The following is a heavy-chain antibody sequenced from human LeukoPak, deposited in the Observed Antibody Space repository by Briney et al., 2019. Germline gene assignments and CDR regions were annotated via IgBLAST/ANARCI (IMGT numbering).Heavy chain of an antibody. CDR1: GFTFSNYA. CDR2: ISASSVTI. D-gene: IGHD3-10*01. J-gene: IGHJ3*02. V-gene: IGHV3-48*04. Sequence: PSGGSLILSCAASGFTFSNYAMNWVRQAPGKGLEWVSYISASSVTIYDADSVKGRFTISRDNAKNSLSLQMSSLRVEDTAVYYCARDLYGSGGDAFDIWGQGTMVTVSS. CDR3: ARDLYGSGGDAFDI.